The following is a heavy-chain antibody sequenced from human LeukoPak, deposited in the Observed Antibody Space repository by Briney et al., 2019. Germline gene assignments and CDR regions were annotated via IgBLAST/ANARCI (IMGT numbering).Heavy chain of an antibody. CDR3: ARGKKGRGYSGPGYYYYMYV. D-gene: IGHD5-12*01. J-gene: IGHJ6*03. V-gene: IGHV4-34*01. CDR1: GGSFSGYY. CDR2: INHSEST. Sequence: SSETLSLTCAVYGGSFSGYYWSWVRQPQGKGLEWVGEINHSESTNYNPSLKSRVTITVDTYKNQFSLKLSSVTAAATAVYYGARGKKGRGYSGPGYYYYMYVCGKGTTVTVSS.